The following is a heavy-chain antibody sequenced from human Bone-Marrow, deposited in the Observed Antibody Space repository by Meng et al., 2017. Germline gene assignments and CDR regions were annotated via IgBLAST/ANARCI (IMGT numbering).Heavy chain of an antibody. V-gene: IGHV3-30*04. CDR1: GFTFSSYA. CDR2: ISYDGSNK. Sequence: LKISCAASGFTFSSYAMHWVRQAPGKGLEWVAVISYDGSNKYYADSVKGRFTISRDNSKNTLYLQMNSLRAEDTAVYYCAREFYDSENGYFDYWGQGTLVTVSS. D-gene: IGHD5/OR15-5a*01. J-gene: IGHJ4*02. CDR3: AREFYDSENGYFDY.